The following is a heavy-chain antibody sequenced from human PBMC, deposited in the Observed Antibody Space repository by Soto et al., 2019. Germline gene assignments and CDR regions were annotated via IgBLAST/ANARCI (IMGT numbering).Heavy chain of an antibody. V-gene: IGHV4-4*02. J-gene: IGHJ3*02. CDR2: IYHSGST. CDR3: ASGTDYGDYSGAFDI. Sequence: SETLSLTCTVSSGSISSSNWWSWVRQPPGKGLEWIGEIYHSGSTNYNPSLKSRVTISVDKSKNQFSLKLSSVTAADTAVYYCASGTDYGDYSGAFDIWGQGTMVTVSS. CDR1: SGSISSSNW. D-gene: IGHD4-17*01.